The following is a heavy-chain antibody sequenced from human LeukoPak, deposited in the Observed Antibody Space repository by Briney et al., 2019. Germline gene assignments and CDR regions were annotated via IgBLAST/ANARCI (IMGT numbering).Heavy chain of an antibody. J-gene: IGHJ4*02. Sequence: SETLSLTCAVYGGSFSGYYWSWIRQPPGKGLEWIGEINHSGSTNYNPSLKSRVTISVDTSKNQFSLKLSSVTAADTAVYYCARDTRVVVAATYFDYWGQGTLVTVSS. D-gene: IGHD2-15*01. CDR1: GGSFSGYY. V-gene: IGHV4-34*01. CDR2: INHSGST. CDR3: ARDTRVVVAATYFDY.